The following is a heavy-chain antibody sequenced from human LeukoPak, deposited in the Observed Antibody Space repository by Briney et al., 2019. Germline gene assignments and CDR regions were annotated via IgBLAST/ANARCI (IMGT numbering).Heavy chain of an antibody. J-gene: IGHJ4*02. CDR1: GFTFSSYD. D-gene: IGHD6-19*01. Sequence: PGGSQRLSCAASGFTFSSYDMNWVRQAPGKGLEWVSSISSSSNYIHYADSVKGRFTISRDNAKNSLYLQMNSLRAEDTAVYFCARGTLGAWGWWGQGTLVTVSS. CDR3: ARGTLGAWGW. V-gene: IGHV3-21*01. CDR2: ISSSSNYI.